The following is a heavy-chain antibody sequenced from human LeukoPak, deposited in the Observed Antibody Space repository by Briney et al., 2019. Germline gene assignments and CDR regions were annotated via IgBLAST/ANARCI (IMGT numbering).Heavy chain of an antibody. CDR3: AQDLAVRGVIPVAFDI. D-gene: IGHD3-10*01. V-gene: IGHV3-21*04. Sequence: GGSLRLSCAASGFTFSSYGMNWVRQAPGKGLEWVSSISSSSSYIYYADSVKGRFTISRDNAKNSLYLQMNSLRAEDTALYYCAQDLAVRGVIPVAFDIWGQGTMVTVSS. CDR1: GFTFSSYG. J-gene: IGHJ3*02. CDR2: ISSSSSYI.